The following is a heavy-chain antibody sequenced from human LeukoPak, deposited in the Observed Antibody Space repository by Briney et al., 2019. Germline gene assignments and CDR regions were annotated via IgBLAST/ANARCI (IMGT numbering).Heavy chain of an antibody. Sequence: GGSLRLSCTASGFTFSSYGLNWVRQAPGKGLEWVSFIDTSGSYIYYGDSVKGRVTISRDNAKISLYLQMNGLRAEDTAVYYCARGRSITLLRGVAMSDGFDVWGQGAMVTVSS. V-gene: IGHV3-21*01. CDR2: IDTSGSYI. CDR3: ARGRSITLLRGVAMSDGFDV. J-gene: IGHJ3*01. D-gene: IGHD3-10*01. CDR1: GFTFSSYG.